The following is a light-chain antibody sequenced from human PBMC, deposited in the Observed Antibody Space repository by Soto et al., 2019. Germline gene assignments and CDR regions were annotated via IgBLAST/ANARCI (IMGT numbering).Light chain of an antibody. CDR3: SSYTRSSTRG. V-gene: IGLV2-14*03. Sequence: QSALTQPASVSGSPGQSITISCTGTSSDVGGYKYVSWYQQHPGKSPKLMIYDIRNRPSGVSNRFSGSKSGNTASRTISGIQAEDEADYYCSSYTRSSTRGFGTGTKLTVL. J-gene: IGLJ1*01. CDR2: DIR. CDR1: SSDVGGYKY.